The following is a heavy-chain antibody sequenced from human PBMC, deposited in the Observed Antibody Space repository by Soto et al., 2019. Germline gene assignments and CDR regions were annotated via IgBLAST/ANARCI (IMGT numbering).Heavy chain of an antibody. CDR1: GGSISSSSYY. V-gene: IGHV4-39*01. CDR3: TGRLGYYTRYTYYYGLDV. Sequence: LSLTCTVSGGSISSSSYYWGWIRQPPGKGLEWIGSIYYSGSTYYNPSLKSRVTISVDTSKNQFSLKLSSVTAADTAVYYCTGRLGYYTRYTYYYGLDVWGQGTTVTVTS. D-gene: IGHD3-3*01. CDR2: IYYSGST. J-gene: IGHJ6*02.